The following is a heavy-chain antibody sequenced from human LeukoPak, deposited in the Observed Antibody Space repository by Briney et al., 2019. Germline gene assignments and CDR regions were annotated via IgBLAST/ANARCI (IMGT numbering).Heavy chain of an antibody. J-gene: IGHJ6*02. V-gene: IGHV3-23*01. D-gene: IGHD3-3*01. CDR1: GFTFSSYA. CDR2: ISGSGGST. Sequence: GGSLRLSCAASGFTFSSYAMSWVRQAPGKGLEWVSAISGSGGSTYYADSVKGRFTISRDNSKNTLYLQMNSLRAEDTAVYYCAKVPSLKLLRFLEWPNNMDVWGQGTTVTVSS. CDR3: AKVPSLKLLRFLEWPNNMDV.